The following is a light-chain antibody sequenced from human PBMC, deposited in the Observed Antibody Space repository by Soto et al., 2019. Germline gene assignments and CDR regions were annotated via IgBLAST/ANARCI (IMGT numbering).Light chain of an antibody. CDR3: QSYDSSLSGSGV. CDR1: SSNIGAGYD. CDR2: GNS. Sequence: QSVLTQPPSVSGAPGQRVTISCTGSSSNIGAGYDVHWYQQLPGTAPKLLIYGNSNRPSGVPDRFSGSKSGTSASLAITALQAEDEADYYCQSYDSSLSGSGVFGTGTKLTVL. J-gene: IGLJ1*01. V-gene: IGLV1-40*01.